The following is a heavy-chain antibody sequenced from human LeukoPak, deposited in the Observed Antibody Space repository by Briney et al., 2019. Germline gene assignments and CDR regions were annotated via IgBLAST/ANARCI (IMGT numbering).Heavy chain of an antibody. CDR2: ISAYNGNT. V-gene: IGHV1-18*01. CDR3: ARVPTMVLWFDP. J-gene: IGHJ5*02. Sequence: GASVTVSCKASGYTLTSYGISWVRQAPGQGLEWMGWISAYNGNTNYAQKLQGRVTMTTDTSTRTAYMELRSLRSDDTAVYYCARVPTMVLWFDPWGQGTLVTVSS. D-gene: IGHD3-10*01. CDR1: GYTLTSYG.